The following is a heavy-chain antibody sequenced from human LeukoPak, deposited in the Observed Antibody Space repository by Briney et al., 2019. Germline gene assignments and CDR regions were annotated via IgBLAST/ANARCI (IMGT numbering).Heavy chain of an antibody. CDR1: GFTVSNNY. V-gene: IGHV3-66*01. CDR3: ARGGATRYCTNGVCHYFDY. Sequence: GGSLRLSCAASGFTVSNNYMSWVRQAPGKGLEWVSVIFSGGSTNYADSVKGRLTISRDNSKNTLYLQMISLRAEDMAVYYCARGGATRYCTNGVCHYFDYWGQGTLVTVSS. J-gene: IGHJ4*02. D-gene: IGHD2-8*01. CDR2: IFSGGST.